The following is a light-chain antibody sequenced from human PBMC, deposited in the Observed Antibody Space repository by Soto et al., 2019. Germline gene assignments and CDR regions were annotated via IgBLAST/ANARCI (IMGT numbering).Light chain of an antibody. CDR1: QSVNNN. CDR3: QQYNNWPRT. V-gene: IGKV3-15*01. J-gene: IGKJ1*01. CDR2: GAS. Sequence: EIMMTQSPATLSVSPGERATLSCRASQSVNNNLAWYQQKPGQAPRLLIFGASTRATGIPARFSGGGSGTEFTLTISRLQSEDFAVYYCQQYNNWPRTFGQGTKVEIK.